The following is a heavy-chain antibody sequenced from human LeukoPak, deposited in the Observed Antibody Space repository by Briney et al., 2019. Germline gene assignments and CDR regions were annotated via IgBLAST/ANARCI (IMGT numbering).Heavy chain of an antibody. V-gene: IGHV1-2*02. CDR2: INPNSGGT. Sequence: ASVKVSCKASGYTFTSYGISWVRQAPGQGLEWMGWINPNSGGTNYAQKFQGRVTMTRDTSISTAYMELSRLRSDDTAVYYCARWFRSAARSSLQHWGQGTLVTVSS. J-gene: IGHJ1*01. CDR1: GYTFTSYG. CDR3: ARWFRSAARSSLQH. D-gene: IGHD6-6*01.